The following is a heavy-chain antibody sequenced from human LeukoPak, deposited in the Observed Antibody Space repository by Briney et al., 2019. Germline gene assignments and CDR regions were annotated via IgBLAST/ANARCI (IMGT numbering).Heavy chain of an antibody. Sequence: ASVKVSCKASGYTFTGYYMHWVRQAPGQGLEWMGWINPNSGGTNYAQKFQGRVTVTRDTSISTAYMELSRLRSDDTADYYCARGGKEGSGAQFDYWGQGTRVTVSS. CDR1: GYTFTGYY. J-gene: IGHJ4*02. V-gene: IGHV1-2*02. D-gene: IGHD3-16*01. CDR3: ARGGKEGSGAQFDY. CDR2: INPNSGGT.